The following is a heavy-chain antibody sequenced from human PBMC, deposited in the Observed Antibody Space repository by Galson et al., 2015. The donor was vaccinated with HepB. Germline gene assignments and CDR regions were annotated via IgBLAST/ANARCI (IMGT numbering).Heavy chain of an antibody. Sequence: SVKVSCKASGGTFSSYAISWVRQAPGQGLEWMGGIIPIFGTANYAQKFQGRVTITADKSTSTAYMELSSLRSEDTAVYYCASTTGTTWHYFDYWGQGTLVTVSS. CDR1: GGTFSSYA. J-gene: IGHJ4*02. V-gene: IGHV1-69*06. CDR2: IIPIFGTA. D-gene: IGHD1-1*01. CDR3: ASTTGTTWHYFDY.